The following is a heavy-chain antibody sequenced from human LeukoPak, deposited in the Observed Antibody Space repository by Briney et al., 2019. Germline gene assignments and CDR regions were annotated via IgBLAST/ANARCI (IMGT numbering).Heavy chain of an antibody. V-gene: IGHV4-59*01. CDR1: GDSISSYY. CDR3: ARDSITFGGVIVYFDY. D-gene: IGHD3-16*02. CDR2: IYYSGST. Sequence: SETLSLTCTVSGDSISSYYWSWIRQSPGKGLEWIGYIYYSGSTNYNPSLKSRVTISVDTSKNQFSLKLSSVTAADTAVYYCARDSITFGGVIVYFDYWGQGTLVTVSS. J-gene: IGHJ4*02.